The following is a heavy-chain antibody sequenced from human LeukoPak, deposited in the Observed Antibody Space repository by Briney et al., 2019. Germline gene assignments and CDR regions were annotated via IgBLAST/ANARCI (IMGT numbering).Heavy chain of an antibody. D-gene: IGHD3-22*01. CDR2: IKYDGTHK. Sequence: GGSLRLSCVASGISFSSYWMAWVRQAPRKGLEWVANIKYDGTHKFYAGSVKGRFTISRDNAKNSLFLEMNSLTADDTAVYFCASSHDSSGNDWGQGTLVTVSS. V-gene: IGHV3-7*01. CDR1: GISFSSYW. J-gene: IGHJ4*02. CDR3: ASSHDSSGND.